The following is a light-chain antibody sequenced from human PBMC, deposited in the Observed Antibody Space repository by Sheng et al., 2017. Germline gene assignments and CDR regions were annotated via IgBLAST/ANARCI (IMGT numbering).Light chain of an antibody. CDR1: QDIANY. CDR2: DAS. V-gene: IGKV1-33*01. Sequence: DIQMTQSPSSLSASVGDRVTITCQASQDIANYLNWYQQKPGKAPNLLISDASNLEAGVPSRFGGSGSGTHFTLTISGLQPEDIATYYCQQVTIYPYTFGQGTKLEIK. J-gene: IGKJ2*01. CDR3: QQVTIYPYT.